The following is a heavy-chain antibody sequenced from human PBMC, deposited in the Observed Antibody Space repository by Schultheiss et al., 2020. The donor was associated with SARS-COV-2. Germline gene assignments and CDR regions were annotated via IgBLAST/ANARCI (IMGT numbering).Heavy chain of an antibody. V-gene: IGHV4-31*01. D-gene: IGHD6-19*01. Sequence: LRLSCTVSGGSISSGGYYWSWIRQHPGKGLEWIGYIYYSGSTYYNPSLKSLVTISVDTSKNQFSLKLSSVTAADTAVYYCAREGPYKQGLLGWGQGTLVTVSS. CDR2: IYYSGST. CDR1: GGSISSGGYY. J-gene: IGHJ4*02. CDR3: AREGPYKQGLLG.